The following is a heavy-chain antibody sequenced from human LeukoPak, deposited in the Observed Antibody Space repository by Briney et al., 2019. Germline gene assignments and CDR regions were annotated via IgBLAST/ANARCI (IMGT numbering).Heavy chain of an antibody. D-gene: IGHD2-2*02. J-gene: IGHJ4*02. CDR1: GFTFSSYA. CDR3: AKSGYISPFDY. Sequence: GGSLRLSCAASGFTFSSYAMSWVRQAPGKGLEWVSVISGSGGTTYHADSVKGRFTISRENSKNTLYLQMNNLRAEDTAVYSCAKSGYISPFDYWGQGTLVTVSS. V-gene: IGHV3-23*01. CDR2: ISGSGGTT.